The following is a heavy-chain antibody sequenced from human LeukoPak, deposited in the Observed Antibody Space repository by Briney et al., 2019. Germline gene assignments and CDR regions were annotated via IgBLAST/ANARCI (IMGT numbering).Heavy chain of an antibody. V-gene: IGHV1-69*06. D-gene: IGHD5-18*01. Sequence: ASVKVSCKASGGTFSSYAISWVRQAPGQGLEWMGGIIPIFGTANYAQKFQGRVTITADKSTSTAYMELSSLRSEDTAVYYCARQGVQYSYGYSFDYWGQGTLVTVSS. CDR2: IIPIFGTA. J-gene: IGHJ4*02. CDR3: ARQGVQYSYGYSFDY. CDR1: GGTFSSYA.